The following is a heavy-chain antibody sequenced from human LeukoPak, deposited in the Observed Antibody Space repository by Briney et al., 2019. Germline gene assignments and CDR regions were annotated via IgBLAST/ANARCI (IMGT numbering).Heavy chain of an antibody. CDR2: IYPGDSDT. V-gene: IGHV5-51*01. J-gene: IGHJ6*03. CDR1: GYRFTSYW. D-gene: IGHD5-12*01. CDR3: ATTTHSSGYDSVYYYYYMDV. Sequence: GGALQISFKGSGYRFTSYWIGWVRPMAGKGREGMGIIYPGDSDTRYSPSFQRQVTISADKSISTAYLQSSSLKASDTAMYYCATTTHSSGYDSVYYYYYMDVWGKGTTVTVSS.